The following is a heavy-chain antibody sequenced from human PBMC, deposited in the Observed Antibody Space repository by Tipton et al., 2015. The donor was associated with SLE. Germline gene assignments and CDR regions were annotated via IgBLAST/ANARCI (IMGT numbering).Heavy chain of an antibody. V-gene: IGHV3-30*04. D-gene: IGHD2-15*01. Sequence: SLRLSCAASGFTFNIYVIHWVRQAPGKGLEWVAVISFDGNEKYYADSVKGRFTFSRDNSKNTVFLQMNSLRAEDAAVYYCARVGDFSGLDYWGQGSLVTVSS. J-gene: IGHJ4*02. CDR1: GFTFNIYV. CDR3: ARVGDFSGLDY. CDR2: ISFDGNEK.